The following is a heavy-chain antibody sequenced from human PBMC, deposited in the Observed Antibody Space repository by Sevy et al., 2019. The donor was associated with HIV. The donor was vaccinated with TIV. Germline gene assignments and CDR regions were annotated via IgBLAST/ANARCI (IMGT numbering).Heavy chain of an antibody. CDR1: GGSISDYY. V-gene: IGHV4-59*01. Sequence: SETLSLTCIVSGGSISDYYWSWIRQPPGKGPEWIGYIYYSGSTKYNPSLKSRVTISVDTSKNQFSLKLSSVTAADTAVYYCARVNYDRSGYYPTDYGMDVWGQGTTVTVSS. CDR3: ARVNYDRSGYYPTDYGMDV. D-gene: IGHD3-22*01. CDR2: IYYSGST. J-gene: IGHJ6*02.